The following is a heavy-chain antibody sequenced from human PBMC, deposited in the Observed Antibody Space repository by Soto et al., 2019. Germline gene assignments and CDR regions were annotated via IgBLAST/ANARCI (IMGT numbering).Heavy chain of an antibody. CDR3: ARVYGSGKKYGGVWFDP. Sequence: QVQLVQSGAEVKKPGASVKVSCKASGYTFTSYGISWVRQAPGQGLEWMGWISAYNGNTNYAQKLQGRVTMTPDTSTSTAYMELRSLRSDDTAVYYCARVYGSGKKYGGVWFDPWGQGTLVTVSS. D-gene: IGHD3-10*01. J-gene: IGHJ5*02. CDR1: GYTFTSYG. V-gene: IGHV1-18*01. CDR2: ISAYNGNT.